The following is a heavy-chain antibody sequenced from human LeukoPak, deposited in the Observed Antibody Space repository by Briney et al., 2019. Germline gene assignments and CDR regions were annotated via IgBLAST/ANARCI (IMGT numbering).Heavy chain of an antibody. CDR1: GFTFSSYS. J-gene: IGHJ4*02. D-gene: IGHD6-19*01. CDR2: ISSSSSYV. Sequence: PGGSLRLSCAVPGFTFSSYSIDWVRQAPGKGLDWVSYISSSSSYVYYADSVKGRCTISRDNDKNSVYLQMNSLRDEDTAVYYCARVYRSGYSVDYWGQGTLVTVSS. V-gene: IGHV3-48*02. CDR3: ARVYRSGYSVDY.